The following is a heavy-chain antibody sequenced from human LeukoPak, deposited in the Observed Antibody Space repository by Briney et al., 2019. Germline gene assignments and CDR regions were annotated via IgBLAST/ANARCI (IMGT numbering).Heavy chain of an antibody. V-gene: IGHV4-61*02. D-gene: IGHD6-6*01. CDR1: GGSISSGSDY. CDR3: AREGSMTARPFVSIDY. CDR2: IHTSGNT. Sequence: SETLSLTCTVSGGSISSGSDYWTWIRQPAGKGLEWIGRIHTSGNTDYNPSLQSRVTMSVDTSKNQFSLKVTSVTAADTAVYYCAREGSMTARPFVSIDYWGQGTLVTVSS. J-gene: IGHJ4*02.